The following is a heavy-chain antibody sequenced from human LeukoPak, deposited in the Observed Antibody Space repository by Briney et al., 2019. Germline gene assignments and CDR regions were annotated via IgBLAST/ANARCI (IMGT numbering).Heavy chain of an antibody. CDR2: ITSSSSYI. CDR1: AFTFSTYS. CDR3: ARGTTDYIGMDV. Sequence: GGSLRLSCTASAFTFSTYSMNWVRQAPGKGLEWVSSITSSSSYIYYADSVKGRFTITRDNAQNSLYLQMNSLRADDTAVYYCARGTTDYIGMDVWGQGTTVTVSS. J-gene: IGHJ6*02. D-gene: IGHD4-17*01. V-gene: IGHV3-21*01.